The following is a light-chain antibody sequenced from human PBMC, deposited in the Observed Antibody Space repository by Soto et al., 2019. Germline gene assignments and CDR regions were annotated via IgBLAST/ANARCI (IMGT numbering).Light chain of an antibody. J-gene: IGKJ1*01. CDR2: GAS. Sequence: EIVMTQSPATLSVSPGERATLSCRASQSVSSNLAWYQQKPGQAPRLLIYGASTRATGIPARFSGSGSGTEVPLPISSLQSEDFAVYYCQQYNNWPFPSWTFGQGTKVEIK. CDR3: QQYNNWPFPSWT. CDR1: QSVSSN. V-gene: IGKV3-15*01.